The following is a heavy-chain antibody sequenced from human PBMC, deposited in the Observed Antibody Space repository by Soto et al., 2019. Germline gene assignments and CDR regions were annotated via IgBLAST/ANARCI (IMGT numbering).Heavy chain of an antibody. CDR1: GGSFSSYA. CDR2: IIPIVGTG. Sequence: QVQLVQSGAEVKKPGSSVKVSCKASGGSFSSYAISWVRQAPGQGLEWMGGIIPIVGTGNYAQNFQGRVTITADESTSTAYMELSSLRSEDTAMYYCERDLRAAGRHGMAVWGQGTTVNVPS. D-gene: IGHD6-13*01. J-gene: IGHJ6*01. V-gene: IGHV1-69*01. CDR3: ERDLRAAGRHGMAV.